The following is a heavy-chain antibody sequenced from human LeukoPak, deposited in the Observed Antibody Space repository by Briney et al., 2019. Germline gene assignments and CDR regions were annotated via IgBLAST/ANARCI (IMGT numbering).Heavy chain of an antibody. CDR2: IYYSGST. CDR1: GASISSYY. CDR3: ARTTEGYCRGRSCYSYYYYMDV. Sequence: SETLSLTCSVSGASISSYYWSWVRQPPGKGLEWIGYIYYSGSTNYNPSLKSRVTISVDTSKNQFSLKLSSVTAADTAVYYCARTTEGYCRGRSCYSYYYYMDVWGKGTTVTVSS. D-gene: IGHD2-15*01. J-gene: IGHJ6*03. V-gene: IGHV4-59*01.